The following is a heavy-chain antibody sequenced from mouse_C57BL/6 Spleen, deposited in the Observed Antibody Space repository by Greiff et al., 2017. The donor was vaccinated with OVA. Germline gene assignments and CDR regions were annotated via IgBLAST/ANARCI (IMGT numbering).Heavy chain of an antibody. CDR3: ARRGYFVTTVVAHWYFDV. Sequence: VQLQQSGPELVKPGASVKIPCKASGYTFTDYNMDWVKQSHGKSLEWIGDINPNNGGTIYNQKFKGKATLTVDKSSSTAYMELRSLTSEDTAVYYCARRGYFVTTVVAHWYFDVWGTGTTVTVSS. CDR1: GYTFTDYN. J-gene: IGHJ1*03. D-gene: IGHD1-1*01. V-gene: IGHV1-18*01. CDR2: INPNNGGT.